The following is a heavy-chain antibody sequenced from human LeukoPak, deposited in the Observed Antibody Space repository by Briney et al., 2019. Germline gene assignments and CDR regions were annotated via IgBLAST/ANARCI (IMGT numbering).Heavy chain of an antibody. V-gene: IGHV3-48*03. D-gene: IGHD2-2*01. Sequence: PGGSLRLSCAASGFTFSSYEMNWVRQAPGKGLEWVSYISSSGSTIYYADSVKGRFTISRDNAKNSLYLQMNSLRAEDTAVYYCAKGRRSSTSCSLDYWGQGTLVTVTS. J-gene: IGHJ4*02. CDR1: GFTFSSYE. CDR3: AKGRRSSTSCSLDY. CDR2: ISSSGSTI.